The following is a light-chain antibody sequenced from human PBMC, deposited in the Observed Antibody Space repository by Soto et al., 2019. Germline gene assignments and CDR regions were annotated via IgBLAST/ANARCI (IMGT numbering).Light chain of an antibody. V-gene: IGLV2-23*02. CDR1: RSDVGSHNL. CDR3: CSYGGSRAV. CDR2: EVT. J-gene: IGLJ7*01. Sequence: QSALTQPASVSGSPGQSITIACTVTRSDVGSHNLVSWYQQHPGQAPKLMIYEVTKRPLGVSTRFSASKSGNTASLTISGLQAEDEADYYCCSYGGSRAVFGGGTQLTVL.